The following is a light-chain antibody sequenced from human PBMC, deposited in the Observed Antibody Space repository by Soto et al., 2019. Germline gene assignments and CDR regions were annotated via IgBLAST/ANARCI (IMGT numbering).Light chain of an antibody. CDR3: CSHAGSYTYV. V-gene: IGLV2-11*01. CDR1: SSDVGGYNY. Sequence: QSVLTQPRSVSGSPGQSLTISCTGTSSDVGGYNYVSWYQQHPGEVPKLMMYDVTKRPSGVPDRFSGSKSGNTASLTISGLQSEDEADYYCCSHAGSYTYVFGTGTKVTVL. CDR2: DVT. J-gene: IGLJ1*01.